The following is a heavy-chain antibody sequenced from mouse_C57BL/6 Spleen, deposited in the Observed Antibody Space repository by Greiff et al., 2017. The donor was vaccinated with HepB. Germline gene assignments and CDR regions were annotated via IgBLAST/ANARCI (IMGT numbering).Heavy chain of an antibody. J-gene: IGHJ2*01. V-gene: IGHV1-85*01. CDR2: IYPRDGST. CDR1: GYTFTSYD. D-gene: IGHD1-1*01. CDR3: ARWGTTVVAPDFDY. Sequence: QVQLKQSGPELVKPGASVKLSCKASGYTFTSYDINWVKQRPGQGLEWIGWIYPRDGSTKYNEKFKGKATLTVDTSSSTAYMELHSLTSEDSAVYFCARWGTTVVAPDFDYWGQGTTLTVSS.